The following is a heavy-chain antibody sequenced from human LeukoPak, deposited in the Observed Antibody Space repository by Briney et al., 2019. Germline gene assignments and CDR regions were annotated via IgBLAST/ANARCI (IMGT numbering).Heavy chain of an antibody. CDR1: LDSTTSNF. Sequence: SETLSLTCTVSLDSTTSNFWSWVRQPPRKGQEWRGEIHRSGSPNYNSSHHSRVTISIDTSRNQIALELSSVTAADTAVYYCAREILGGFNPGAYWGQGTLVTVSS. D-gene: IGHD1-14*01. J-gene: IGHJ4*02. CDR2: IHRSGSP. V-gene: IGHV4-59*12. CDR3: AREILGGFNPGAY.